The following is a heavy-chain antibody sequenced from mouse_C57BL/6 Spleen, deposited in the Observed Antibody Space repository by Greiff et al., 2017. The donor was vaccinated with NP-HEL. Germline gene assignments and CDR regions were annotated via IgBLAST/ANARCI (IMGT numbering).Heavy chain of an antibody. CDR3: AKNLGRYGMDY. J-gene: IGHJ4*01. Sequence: QVQLKESGPGLVQPSQCLSITCTVSGFSLTSYGVHWVRQPPGKGLEWLGVIWSGGSTDYNAAFISRLSISKDNSKSQVFFKMNSLQADDTAIYYCAKNLGRYGMDYWGQGTSVTVSS. D-gene: IGHD2-10*02. CDR1: GFSLTSYG. V-gene: IGHV2-4*01. CDR2: IWSGGST.